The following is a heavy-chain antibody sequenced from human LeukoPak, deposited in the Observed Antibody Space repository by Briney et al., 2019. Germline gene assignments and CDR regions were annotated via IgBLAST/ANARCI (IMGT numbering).Heavy chain of an antibody. CDR3: AREITTNGGRYFDY. V-gene: IGHV3-74*01. D-gene: IGHD7-27*01. J-gene: IGHJ4*02. CDR1: GFTFSNYW. Sequence: GGSLRLSCAVSGFTFSNYWMHWVRRAPGKGLVKGLVWVSRINIDGSSTNYADSVKGRFTISRDNAKNTLYLQMNSLRAEDTAVYYCAREITTNGGRYFDYWGQGTLVTVSS. CDR2: INIDGSST.